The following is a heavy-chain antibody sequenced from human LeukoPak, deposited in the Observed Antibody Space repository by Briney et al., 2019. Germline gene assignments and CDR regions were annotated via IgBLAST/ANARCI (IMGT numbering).Heavy chain of an antibody. D-gene: IGHD3-3*01. J-gene: IGHJ4*02. CDR2: IYSGGST. Sequence: GGSLRLSCAASGFTVSSNYMSWVRQAPGKGLEWVSVIYSGGSTYYADSVKGRFTISRDNSKNTLYLQMNSLRAEDTAVYYCATDRGWRTSGYYLYYFEYWGQGTLVTYSS. CDR3: ATDRGWRTSGYYLYYFEY. V-gene: IGHV3-53*01. CDR1: GFTVSSNY.